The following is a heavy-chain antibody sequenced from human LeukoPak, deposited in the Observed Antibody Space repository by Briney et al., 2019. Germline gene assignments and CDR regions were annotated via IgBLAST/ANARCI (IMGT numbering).Heavy chain of an antibody. V-gene: IGHV3-30-3*01. CDR1: GFTFSSYA. CDR2: ISYDGSNK. D-gene: IGHD3-22*01. Sequence: GGSLRLSCAASGFTFSSYAMHWVRQAPGKGLEWVAVISYDGSNKYYADSVKGRFTISRDNSKNTLYLQMNSLRAEDTAVYYCARWPGYYDSSGYYSYFDYWGQGTLVTVSS. CDR3: ARWPGYYDSSGYYSYFDY. J-gene: IGHJ4*02.